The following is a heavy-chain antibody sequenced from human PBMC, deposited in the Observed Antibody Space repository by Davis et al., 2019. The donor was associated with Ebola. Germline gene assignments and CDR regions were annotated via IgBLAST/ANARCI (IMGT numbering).Heavy chain of an antibody. CDR3: AKDPDSYNYDSSSYFSY. D-gene: IGHD3-22*01. CDR1: GFTFSSYG. J-gene: IGHJ4*02. CDR2: IRFDGSNT. Sequence: GESLKISCAASGFTFSSYGMHWVRQAPGKGLEWLAFIRFDGSNTYYLASVTGRFTISRDNSKNTLYLQISRLRPEDTAVYYCAKDPDSYNYDSSSYFSYWGQGTLVTVSS. V-gene: IGHV3-30*02.